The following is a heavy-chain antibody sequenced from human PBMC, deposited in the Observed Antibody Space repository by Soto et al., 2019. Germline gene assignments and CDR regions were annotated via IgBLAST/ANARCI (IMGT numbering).Heavy chain of an antibody. CDR2: INPTGGST. D-gene: IGHD3-10*01. Sequence: QVQMVQSGAEVKKPGASVKVSCKASGYTFTNYYMHWVRQAPGQGLEWVGIINPTGGSTNYAQKFQGRVTLTRDTPTSTVDMELSSLRSDDTAVYYCARATMVQGVMGPFDYYYGMDVWGQGTTVTVSS. J-gene: IGHJ6*02. CDR1: GYTFTNYY. V-gene: IGHV1-46*01. CDR3: ARATMVQGVMGPFDYYYGMDV.